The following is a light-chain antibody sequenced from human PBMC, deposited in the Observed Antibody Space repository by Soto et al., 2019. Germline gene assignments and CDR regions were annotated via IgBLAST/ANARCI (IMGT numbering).Light chain of an antibody. CDR2: KAS. J-gene: IGKJ4*01. CDR1: QSISTR. CDR3: QQHNSYPLT. Sequence: DIQMTQSPSTLSASAGDRVTITCRASQSISTRLAWYQQKAGKPPKVLIYKASNLESGVPSRFSGSGSGTEFTLTISSLQPDDSATYFCQQHNSYPLTFGGGTKVEIK. V-gene: IGKV1-5*03.